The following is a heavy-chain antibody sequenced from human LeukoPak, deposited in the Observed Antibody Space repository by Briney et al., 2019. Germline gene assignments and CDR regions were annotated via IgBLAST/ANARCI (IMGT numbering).Heavy chain of an antibody. CDR1: GYTFTGYY. V-gene: IGHV1-2*02. Sequence: ASVKVSCKASGYTFTGYYMHWVRQAPGQGLEWMGWINPNSGGTNYAQKFQGRVTMTRDTSISTAYMELSRLRSDDTAVYYCARFIVVVPAAKSPPPSSFDYWGQGTLVTVSS. J-gene: IGHJ4*02. D-gene: IGHD2-2*01. CDR3: ARFIVVVPAAKSPPPSSFDY. CDR2: INPNSGGT.